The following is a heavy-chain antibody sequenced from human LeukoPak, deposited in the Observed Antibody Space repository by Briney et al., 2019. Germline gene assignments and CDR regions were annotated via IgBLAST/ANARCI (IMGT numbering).Heavy chain of an antibody. D-gene: IGHD3-9*01. V-gene: IGHV4-34*01. CDR1: GFTFSGYA. CDR3: ARGNILSGYCFDF. Sequence: GSLRLSCAASGFTFSGYAMSWVRQAPGKGLEWVGEIHYTGATSYNPSLKSRATISIDTSKNQVSLKLSSVTAADTAVYYCARGNILSGYCFDFWGQGALVTVSS. J-gene: IGHJ4*02. CDR2: IHYTGAT.